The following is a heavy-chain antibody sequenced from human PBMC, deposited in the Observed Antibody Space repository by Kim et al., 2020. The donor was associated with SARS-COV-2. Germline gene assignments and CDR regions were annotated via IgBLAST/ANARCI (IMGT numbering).Heavy chain of an antibody. D-gene: IGHD5-12*01. CDR3: ARFGPSMATLVSADY. J-gene: IGHJ4*02. CDR2: IYPGDSDT. CDR1: GYSFTNYW. V-gene: IGHV5-51*01. Sequence: GESLKISCKGSGYSFTNYWIGWVRQMPGKGLEWMGMIYPGDSDTRYSPSFQDQVTISADKSISTAYVQWSSLKASDTAMYYCARFGPSMATLVSADYWGQGTLVTVSS.